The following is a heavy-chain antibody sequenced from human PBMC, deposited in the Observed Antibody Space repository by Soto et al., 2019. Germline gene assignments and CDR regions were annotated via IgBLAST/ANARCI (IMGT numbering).Heavy chain of an antibody. J-gene: IGHJ6*02. CDR1: GDTISTGGYT. CDR2: TYHSGNP. CDR3: ARADNYYGMDV. V-gene: IGHV4-30-2*01. Sequence: PSETLSLTCDVSGDTISTGGYTWAWIRQPPGKALEWIGHTYHSGNPYYNPSLKSRVIISVGRSKNQFSLKLSSVTAADTAVYYCARADNYYGMDVWGQGTTVTVSS.